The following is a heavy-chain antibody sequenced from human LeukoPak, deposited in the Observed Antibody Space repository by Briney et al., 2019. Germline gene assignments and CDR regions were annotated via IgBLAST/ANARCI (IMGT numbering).Heavy chain of an antibody. CDR3: ATTLNIATPGHL. V-gene: IGHV3-7*01. CDR2: INEDGSEK. J-gene: IGHJ4*02. D-gene: IGHD6-13*01. Sequence: GGSLRLSCAASGFTFSSYWMSWVRQAPGKGLEWVANINEDGSEKNYVDSVKGRFTISRDNAKNSLYLQMNSLRAEDTAVYYCATTLNIATPGHLWGQGALVTVSS. CDR1: GFTFSSYW.